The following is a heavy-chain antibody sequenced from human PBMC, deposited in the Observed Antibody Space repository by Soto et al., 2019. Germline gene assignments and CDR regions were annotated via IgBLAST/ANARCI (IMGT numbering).Heavy chain of an antibody. J-gene: IGHJ4*02. CDR3: AKNNRYCSSTNCFVFDY. D-gene: IGHD2-2*01. V-gene: IGHV3-7*01. CDR1: GFTFNNYW. Sequence: EVQLVESGGGLVQPGGSLRLSCAASGFTFNNYWMSWVRQAPGKGLEWVANIKQDGSEKYYVDSVKGRFTISRDNAKNSLYLQMNSLRAEDTAVYYCAKNNRYCSSTNCFVFDYWGQGTLVTVPS. CDR2: IKQDGSEK.